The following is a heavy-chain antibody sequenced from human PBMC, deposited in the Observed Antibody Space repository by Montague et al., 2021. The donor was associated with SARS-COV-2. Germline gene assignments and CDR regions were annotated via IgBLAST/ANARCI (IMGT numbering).Heavy chain of an antibody. J-gene: IGHJ3*02. Sequence: SETLSLTCTVSGGSISSYYWCWIRQPPGKGLGWIGYIYYSGSTNXNPYLKSQVTISVDTSKNKFSLKLSSVTAADTAVYDCARGWGGYGDYVTRGAFDIWGQGTMVTVSS. V-gene: IGHV4-59*01. CDR2: IYYSGST. D-gene: IGHD4-17*01. CDR3: ARGWGGYGDYVTRGAFDI. CDR1: GGSISSYY.